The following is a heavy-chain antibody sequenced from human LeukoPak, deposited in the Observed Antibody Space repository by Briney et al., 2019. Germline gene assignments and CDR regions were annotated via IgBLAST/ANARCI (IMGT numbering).Heavy chain of an antibody. CDR1: GFIFSDYS. CDR3: AREYYFYHMDG. J-gene: IGHJ6*03. Sequence: GGSLRLSCVASGFIFSDYSMDWVRQAPGKGLEWVSSISSSSAYIFYSDSVKGRFTISRDNAQSSLYLQMNSLRAEDTAVYYCAREYYFYHMDGWGEGTTVTVSS. CDR2: ISSSSAYI. V-gene: IGHV3-21*06.